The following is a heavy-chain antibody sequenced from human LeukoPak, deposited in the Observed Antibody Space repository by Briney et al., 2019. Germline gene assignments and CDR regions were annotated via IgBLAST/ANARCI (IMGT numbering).Heavy chain of an antibody. CDR3: ARDGPYCSSTSCYGLDAFDI. D-gene: IGHD2-2*01. V-gene: IGHV3-48*01. J-gene: IGHJ3*02. CDR1: GFTFNDYS. Sequence: GGSLRLSCAASGFTFNDYSMNWVRQAPGKGLEWVSYISRSSTTIYYADSVKGRFTISRDNAKNSLYLQMNSLRAEDTAVYYCARDGPYCSSTSCYGLDAFDIWGQGTMVTVSS. CDR2: ISRSSTTI.